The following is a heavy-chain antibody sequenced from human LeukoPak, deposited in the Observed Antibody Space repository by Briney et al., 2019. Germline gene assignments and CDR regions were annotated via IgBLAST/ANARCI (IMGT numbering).Heavy chain of an antibody. CDR2: ISGSGGST. CDR1: GFTFSDYY. D-gene: IGHD6-6*01. Sequence: GGSLRLSCAASGFTFSDYYMSWVRQAPGKGLEWVSAISGSGGSTYYADSVKGRFTISRDNSKNTLYLQMNSLRAEDTAVYYCAKGWIAARQSYMDVWGKGTTVTVSS. CDR3: AKGWIAARQSYMDV. J-gene: IGHJ6*03. V-gene: IGHV3-23*01.